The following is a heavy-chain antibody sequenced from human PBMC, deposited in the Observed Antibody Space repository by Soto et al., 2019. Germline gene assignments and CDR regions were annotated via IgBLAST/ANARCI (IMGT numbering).Heavy chain of an antibody. Sequence: PGGSLRLSCAASGFTFSSYAMHWVRQAPGKGLEYVSAISSNGGSTYYANSVKGRFTISRDNSKNTLYLQMGSLRAEDMAVYYCARDSIPGSSPGYYFDYWGQGTLVTVS. CDR3: ARDSIPGSSPGYYFDY. D-gene: IGHD6-13*01. CDR2: ISSNGGST. CDR1: GFTFSSYA. J-gene: IGHJ4*02. V-gene: IGHV3-64*01.